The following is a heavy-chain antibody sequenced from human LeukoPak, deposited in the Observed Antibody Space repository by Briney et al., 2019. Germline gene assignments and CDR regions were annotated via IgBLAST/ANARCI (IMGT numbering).Heavy chain of an antibody. CDR3: TRVYDSSGSPGGGAFDI. Sequence: GGSLRLSCTASGFTFGDYAMSWVRQAPGKGLEWVGFIRSKAYGGTTEYAASVKGRFTISRDDSKSIAYLQMNSLKTEDTAVYYCTRVYDSSGSPGGGAFDIWGQGTMVTVSS. CDR1: GFTFGDYA. V-gene: IGHV3-49*04. J-gene: IGHJ3*02. D-gene: IGHD3-22*01. CDR2: IRSKAYGGTT.